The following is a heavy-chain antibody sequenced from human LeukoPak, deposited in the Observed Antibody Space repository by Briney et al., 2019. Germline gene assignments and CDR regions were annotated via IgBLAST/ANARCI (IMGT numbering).Heavy chain of an antibody. CDR1: GYTFTGYY. V-gene: IGHV1-69*10. CDR2: IIPILGTA. D-gene: IGHD2-2*01. J-gene: IGHJ5*02. Sequence: SVKVSCKASGYTFTGYYMHWVRQAPGQGLEWMGGIIPILGTANYAQKFQGRVTITADKSTSTAYMELSSLRSEDTAVYYCAKTGSSMPWGWFDPWGQGTLVTVSS. CDR3: AKTGSSMPWGWFDP.